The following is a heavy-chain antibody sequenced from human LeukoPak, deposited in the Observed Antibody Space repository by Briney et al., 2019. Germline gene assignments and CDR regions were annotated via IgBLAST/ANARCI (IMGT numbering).Heavy chain of an antibody. J-gene: IGHJ4*02. CDR1: GYTFTSYD. V-gene: IGHV1-8*03. CDR2: MNPNSGNT. Sequence: ASVKVSCKASGYTFTSYDINWVRQATGQGLEWMGWMNPNSGNTGYAQKSQGRVTITRNTSISTAYMELSSLRSEDTAVYYCARARPEYYFDYWGQGTLVTVSS. D-gene: IGHD6-6*01. CDR3: ARARPEYYFDY.